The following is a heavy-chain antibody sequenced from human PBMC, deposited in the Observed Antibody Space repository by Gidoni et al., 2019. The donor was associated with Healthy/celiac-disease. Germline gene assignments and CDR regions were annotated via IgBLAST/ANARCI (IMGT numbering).Heavy chain of an antibody. CDR2: ISGSGGST. D-gene: IGHD6-6*01. Sequence: EVQLLESGGGLVQPGGSLRLSCAASGFTFRSYAMSWVRQAPGKGLEWVSAISGSGGSTYYADSVKGRFNISRDNSKNTLYLQMNSLRAEDTAVYYCAKDGEYSSSLDAFDIWGQGTMVTVSS. J-gene: IGHJ3*02. CDR3: AKDGEYSSSLDAFDI. CDR1: GFTFRSYA. V-gene: IGHV3-23*01.